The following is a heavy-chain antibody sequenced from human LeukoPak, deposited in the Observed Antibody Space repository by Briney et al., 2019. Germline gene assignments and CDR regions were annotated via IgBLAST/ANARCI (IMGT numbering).Heavy chain of an antibody. V-gene: IGHV1-69*04. D-gene: IGHD3-22*01. Sequence: GASVKVSCKASGGTFSSYAISWVRQAPGQGLEWMGRIIPILGIANYAQKFQGRVTITADKSTSTAYMELSSLGSEDTAVYYCARSWDDSSGYRSYDYWGQGTLVTVSS. CDR1: GGTFSSYA. J-gene: IGHJ4*02. CDR2: IIPILGIA. CDR3: ARSWDDSSGYRSYDY.